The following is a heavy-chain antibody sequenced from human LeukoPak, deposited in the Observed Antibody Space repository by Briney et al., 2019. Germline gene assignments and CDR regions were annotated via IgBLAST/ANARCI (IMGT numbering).Heavy chain of an antibody. D-gene: IGHD3-3*01. CDR2: ISYDGSNK. CDR3: ARDKGVAPGLDY. V-gene: IGHV3-30*03. J-gene: IGHJ4*02. CDR1: GFTFSSYG. Sequence: GRSLRLSCAASGFTFSSYGMHWVRQAPGKGLEWVAVISYDGSNKYYADSVKGRFTISRDNAKNSLYLQMNSLRAEDTAVYYCARDKGVAPGLDYWGQGTLVTVSS.